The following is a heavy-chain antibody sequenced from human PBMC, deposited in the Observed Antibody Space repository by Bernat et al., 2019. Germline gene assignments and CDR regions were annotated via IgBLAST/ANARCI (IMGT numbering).Heavy chain of an antibody. CDR2: IWYDGSNK. J-gene: IGHJ4*02. Sequence: QVQLVEPGGGVVQPGRSLRLSCAASGFTFSSYGMHWVRQAPGKGLEWVAVIWYDGSNKYYADSVKGRFTISRDNSKNTLYLQMNSLRAEDTAVYYCARAPSPAAAAGTPNDYWGQGTLVTVSS. D-gene: IGHD6-13*01. V-gene: IGHV3-33*01. CDR1: GFTFSSYG. CDR3: ARAPSPAAAAGTPNDY.